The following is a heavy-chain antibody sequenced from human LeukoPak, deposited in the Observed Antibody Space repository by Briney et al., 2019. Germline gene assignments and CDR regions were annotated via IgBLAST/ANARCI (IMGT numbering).Heavy chain of an antibody. Sequence: MSGGSLRLSCAASGFTFSSYSMNWVRQAPGKGLEWVSSISSSSSYIYYADSVKGRFTISRDNAKNSLYLQMNSLRAEDTAVYYCARFDIAAAGANWGQGTMVTVSS. D-gene: IGHD6-13*01. CDR1: GFTFSSYS. CDR3: ARFDIAAAGAN. CDR2: ISSSSSYI. J-gene: IGHJ3*01. V-gene: IGHV3-21*01.